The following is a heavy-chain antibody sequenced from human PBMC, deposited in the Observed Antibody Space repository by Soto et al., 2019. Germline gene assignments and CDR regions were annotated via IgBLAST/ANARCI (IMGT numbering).Heavy chain of an antibody. D-gene: IGHD3-3*01. CDR2: INHSGST. V-gene: IGHV4-34*01. Sequence: PSETLSLTCAVYGGSFSGYYWSWIRPPPGKGLEWIGEINHSGSTNYNPSLKSRVTISVDTSKNQFSLKLSSVTAADTAVYYCARGTIFGVVIITVGALNLGFDDWGQGTLVTVSS. CDR1: GGSFSGYY. J-gene: IGHJ4*02. CDR3: ARGTIFGVVIITVGALNLGFDD.